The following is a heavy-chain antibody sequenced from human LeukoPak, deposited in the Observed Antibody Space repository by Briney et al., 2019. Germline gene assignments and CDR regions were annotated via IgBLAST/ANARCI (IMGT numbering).Heavy chain of an antibody. CDR2: INTDGSSP. J-gene: IGHJ4*02. Sequence: AGGSLRLSCAASGFTFSSYWMHWVRQAPGKGLVWVSRINTDGSSPTYVDSVKGRFTISRDNAKITLYLQINSLRAEDTAVYYCARGARASDYWGQGTLVTVSS. CDR3: ARGARASDY. V-gene: IGHV3-74*01. CDR1: GFTFSSYW. D-gene: IGHD3-10*01.